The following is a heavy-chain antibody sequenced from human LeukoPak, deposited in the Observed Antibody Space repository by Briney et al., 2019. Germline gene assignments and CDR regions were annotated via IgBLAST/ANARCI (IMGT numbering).Heavy chain of an antibody. CDR2: VSPGGGTT. J-gene: IGHJ4*02. Sequence: GGSLRLSCAVSGFAFGSEAMSWVRQSPARGLEWVASVSPGGGTTYYADYVKGRFTISRDNVQNSLYLQMNSLRAEDTAVYYCARWVCSPTSCYYFDYWGQGTLVVVSS. D-gene: IGHD2-2*01. CDR3: ARWVCSPTSCYYFDY. V-gene: IGHV3-23*01. CDR1: GFAFGSEA.